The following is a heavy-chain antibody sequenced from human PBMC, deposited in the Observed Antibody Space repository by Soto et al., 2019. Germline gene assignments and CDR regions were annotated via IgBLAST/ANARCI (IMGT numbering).Heavy chain of an antibody. J-gene: IGHJ5*02. CDR1: GGSISISNYY. D-gene: IGHD1-26*01. Sequence: SETLSLTCTVSGGSISISNYYWGWIRQPPGKGLEWIGSLYNSGSTSYNPSLKSRVAISVDTSKNQFSLKLSSVTAADTAVYYCARHGGNYYEVPLHFDHWGPGTLVTVSS. CDR2: LYNSGST. CDR3: ARHGGNYYEVPLHFDH. V-gene: IGHV4-39*01.